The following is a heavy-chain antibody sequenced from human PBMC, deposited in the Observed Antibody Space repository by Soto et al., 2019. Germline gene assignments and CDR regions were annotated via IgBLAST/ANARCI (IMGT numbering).Heavy chain of an antibody. Sequence: QVQLVQSGAEVKKPGASVKVSCKASGYTFPNFGISWVRQAPGQGLEWLGWISTDNGDTKNAQKIQARVTLTTDTATTTVYMELTSLRPDDTAVYYCTRDAQYHDILTGYFVNDHWGQGTLVTVSS. D-gene: IGHD3-9*01. V-gene: IGHV1-18*04. J-gene: IGHJ4*02. CDR3: TRDAQYHDILTGYFVNDH. CDR1: GYTFPNFG. CDR2: ISTDNGDT.